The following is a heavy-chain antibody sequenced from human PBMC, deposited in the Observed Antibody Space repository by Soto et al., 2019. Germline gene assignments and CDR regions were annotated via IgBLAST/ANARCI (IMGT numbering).Heavy chain of an antibody. Sequence: EVQLVESGGGLVQPGGSLRLSCAASGFTFSSYDMHWVRQATGKGLEWVSAIGTAGDTYYPGSVKGRFTISRENAKNSLYLHMNSLRAGDTAVYYCARDGGGDAFDIWGQGTMVTVSS. CDR3: ARDGGGDAFDI. J-gene: IGHJ3*02. D-gene: IGHD3-16*01. CDR1: GFTFSSYD. V-gene: IGHV3-13*01. CDR2: IGTAGDT.